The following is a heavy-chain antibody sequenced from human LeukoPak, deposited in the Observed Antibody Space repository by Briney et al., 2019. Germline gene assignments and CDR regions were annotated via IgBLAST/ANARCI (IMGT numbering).Heavy chain of an antibody. Sequence: PGGSLRLSCAASGFTFSSYGMHWVRQAPVKGLEWVAVISYDGSNKYYADSVKGRFTISRDNSKNTLYLQMNSLRAEDTAVYYCAKVRRAARPLSLHYYYYYGMDVWGQGTTVTVSS. V-gene: IGHV3-30*18. J-gene: IGHJ6*02. CDR1: GFTFSSYG. CDR3: AKVRRAARPLSLHYYYYYGMDV. CDR2: ISYDGSNK. D-gene: IGHD6-6*01.